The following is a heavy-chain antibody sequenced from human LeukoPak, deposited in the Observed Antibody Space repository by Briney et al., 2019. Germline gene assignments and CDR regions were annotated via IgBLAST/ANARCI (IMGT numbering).Heavy chain of an antibody. Sequence: ASVKVSCKASGYTFTGYYMHWVRQAPGQGLEWMGWINPNSGGTNYAQKFQGRVTMTRDTSISTAYMELSRLRSDDTAVYYCARGRYSSSWYGKFDPWGQGTLVTVSS. CDR1: GYTFTGYY. CDR2: INPNSGGT. J-gene: IGHJ5*02. D-gene: IGHD6-13*01. V-gene: IGHV1-2*02. CDR3: ARGRYSSSWYGKFDP.